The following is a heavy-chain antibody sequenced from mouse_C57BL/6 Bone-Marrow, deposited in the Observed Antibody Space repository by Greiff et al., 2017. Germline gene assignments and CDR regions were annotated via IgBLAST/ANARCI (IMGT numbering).Heavy chain of an antibody. CDR3: ARFITTGEVWFAY. J-gene: IGHJ3*01. V-gene: IGHV1-55*01. CDR2: IYPGSGST. CDR1: GYTFTSYW. D-gene: IGHD1-1*01. Sequence: QVQLQQPGAELVKPGASVKMSCKASGYTFTSYWITWVKQRPGQGLEWIGDIYPGSGSTNYNEKFKSKATLTVDTSSSTAYMQLSSLTSEDSAVYYCARFITTGEVWFAYWGQWTLVTVSA.